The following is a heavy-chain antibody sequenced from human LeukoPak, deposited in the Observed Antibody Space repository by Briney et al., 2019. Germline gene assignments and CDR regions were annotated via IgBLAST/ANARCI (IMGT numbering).Heavy chain of an antibody. CDR1: GYTFTGYY. J-gene: IGHJ4*02. CDR3: VPSANYYYFDY. V-gene: IGHV1-2*02. CDR2: INPKSGGT. Sequence: ASVKVSCKASGYTFTGYYMHWVRRAPGLGFEWMGWINPKSGGTSYPQKFQGRLTMTRDTSISTAYMELSRLRSDDTAVYYCVPSANYYYFDYWGQGTLVTVSS. D-gene: IGHD4/OR15-4a*01.